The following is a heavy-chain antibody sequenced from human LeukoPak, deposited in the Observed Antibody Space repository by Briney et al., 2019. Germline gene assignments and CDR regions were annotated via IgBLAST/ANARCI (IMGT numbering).Heavy chain of an antibody. J-gene: IGHJ3*02. CDR2: ISYDGSNK. D-gene: IGHD3-22*01. CDR1: GFTFSSYA. V-gene: IGHV3-30-3*01. Sequence: PGRSLRLSCAASGFTFSSYAMHWVRQAPGKGLEWVAVISYDGSNKYYADSVKGRFTISRDNSKNTLYLQMNSLRAEDTAVYYCARDRTTGLLLPISAFDIWGQGTMVTVSS. CDR3: ARDRTTGLLLPISAFDI.